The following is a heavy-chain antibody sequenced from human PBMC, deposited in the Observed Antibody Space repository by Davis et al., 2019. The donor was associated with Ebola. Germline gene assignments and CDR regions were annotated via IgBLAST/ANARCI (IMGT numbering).Heavy chain of an antibody. V-gene: IGHV1-69*05. Sequence: SVKVSCKASGCTFSSYAIRWVRQAPGQGLEWMGGIIPIFGTANYAQKFQGRVTITTDESTSTAYMELSSLRAEDTAVYYCAASIYRIAAASFDYWGQGTLVTVSS. CDR1: GCTFSSYA. CDR3: AASIYRIAAASFDY. J-gene: IGHJ4*02. D-gene: IGHD6-25*01. CDR2: IIPIFGTA.